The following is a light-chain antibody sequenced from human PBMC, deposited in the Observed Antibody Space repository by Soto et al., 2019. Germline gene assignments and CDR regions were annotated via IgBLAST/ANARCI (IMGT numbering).Light chain of an antibody. J-gene: IGKJ1*01. CDR2: SAS. V-gene: IGKV4-1*01. CDR1: QSVLNSFNNKNY. Sequence: DIVMTQSPDSLAVSLGERATIYCESSQSVLNSFNNKNYLAWYQKKPGQIPKLLVYSASTREYGVPDRFSGSGWGKDSPLTISALQAEDVAVYYCLQYYKTWTFGHGTRVELK. CDR3: LQYYKTWT.